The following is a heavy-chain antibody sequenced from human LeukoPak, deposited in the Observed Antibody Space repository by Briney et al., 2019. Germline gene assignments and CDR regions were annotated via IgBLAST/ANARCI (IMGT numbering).Heavy chain of an antibody. J-gene: IGHJ4*02. V-gene: IGHV4-30-2*02. CDR3: ARGRGYSSTWGQSEFDY. Sequence: SETLSLTCTVSGGSISSGGYYWSWIRQPPGKGLEWIGYIYHSGSTYYNPSLKSRVTISVDRSKNQFSLKLSSVTAADTAVYYCARGRGYSSTWGQSEFDYWGQGTLVTVSS. CDR1: GGSISSGGYY. D-gene: IGHD6-13*01. CDR2: IYHSGST.